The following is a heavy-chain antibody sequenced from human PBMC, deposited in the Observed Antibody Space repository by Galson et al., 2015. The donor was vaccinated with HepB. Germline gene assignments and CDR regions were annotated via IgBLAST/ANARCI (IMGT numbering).Heavy chain of an antibody. CDR3: ARGGYCSGGSCYSFDY. CDR1: GFTFRSYW. J-gene: IGHJ4*02. D-gene: IGHD2-15*01. V-gene: IGHV3-7*03. Sequence: SLRLSCAASGFTFRSYWMSWVRQARKGLEWVANIRQDGSEKYYVDSVKGRFTISRDNTKNSLYLQMNSLRAEDTAVYYCARGGYCSGGSCYSFDYWGQGTLVTVSS. CDR2: IRQDGSEK.